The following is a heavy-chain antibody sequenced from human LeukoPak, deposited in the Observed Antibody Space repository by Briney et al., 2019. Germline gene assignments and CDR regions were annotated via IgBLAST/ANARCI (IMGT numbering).Heavy chain of an antibody. V-gene: IGHV3-21*01. D-gene: IGHD5-18*01. CDR1: GFAFSSYS. CDR2: ISSSSTYI. Sequence: GGSLRLSCAASGFAFSSYSMNWVRQAPGKGLEWVSSISSSSTYIYHADSVKGRFTISRDNAKNSLYLQMNSLRAEDTAVYYCARPRIQLWLQNGYDAFDIWGQGTMVTVSS. CDR3: ARPRIQLWLQNGYDAFDI. J-gene: IGHJ3*02.